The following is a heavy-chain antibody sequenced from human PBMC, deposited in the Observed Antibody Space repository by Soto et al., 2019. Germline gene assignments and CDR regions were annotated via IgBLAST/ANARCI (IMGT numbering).Heavy chain of an antibody. CDR3: ARDESDYYGSGSPRVYGMDV. CDR2: TYYRSKWYN. J-gene: IGHJ6*02. Sequence: SQTLSLTCAISWDRFSSNSAAWNWIRDSTSRFLDCLGRTYYRSKWYNNYAVSVKSRITINPDTSKNQLSMQLSSLTPEDTAVYHCARDESDYYGSGSPRVYGMDVWGQGTTVTVPS. CDR1: WDRFSSNSAA. D-gene: IGHD3-10*01. V-gene: IGHV6-1*01.